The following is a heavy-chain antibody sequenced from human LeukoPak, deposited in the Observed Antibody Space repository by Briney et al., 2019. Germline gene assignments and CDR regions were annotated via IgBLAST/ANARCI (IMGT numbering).Heavy chain of an antibody. CDR2: IYYIGST. V-gene: IGHV4-59*01. J-gene: IGHJ4*02. CDR3: ARGRSGYEHY. Sequence: SETLSLTCTVSGGSISMYYWSWIRQPPGKGLEWICYIYYIGSTNYNPSLKTRVTISVDTSKNQFSLKLSSVTAADTAVYYCARGRSGYEHYWGQGTLVTVSS. D-gene: IGHD5-12*01. CDR1: GGSISMYY.